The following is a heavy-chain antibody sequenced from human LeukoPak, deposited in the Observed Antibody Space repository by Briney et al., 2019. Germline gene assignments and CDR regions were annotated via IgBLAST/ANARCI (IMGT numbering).Heavy chain of an antibody. CDR3: AQSTLYYDFWSGYSNFDY. V-gene: IGHV3-74*01. J-gene: IGHJ4*02. CDR1: GFIFSSYW. D-gene: IGHD3-3*01. Sequence: GGSLRLSCAASGFIFSSYWMHWFRQPPGRGLVWVSRINSDGSSTSYADSVKGRFTISRDNAKNTLYLQMNSLRAEDTAVYYCAQSTLYYDFWSGYSNFDYWGQGTLVTVSS. CDR2: INSDGSST.